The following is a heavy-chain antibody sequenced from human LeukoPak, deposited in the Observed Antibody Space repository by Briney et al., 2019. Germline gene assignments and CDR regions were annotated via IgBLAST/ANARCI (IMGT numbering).Heavy chain of an antibody. CDR1: GYTFTNYD. Sequence: ASVKVSCKASGYTFTNYDINWVRQATGQGLEWMGWMNPNSGNTGYAQKFQGRVTMTRNTSISTAYMELSSLRSEDTAVYYCARAKTTVTTLYYHYYYYMDVWGKGTTVTVSS. V-gene: IGHV1-8*02. CDR2: MNPNSGNT. D-gene: IGHD4-17*01. J-gene: IGHJ6*03. CDR3: ARAKTTVTTLYYHYYYYMDV.